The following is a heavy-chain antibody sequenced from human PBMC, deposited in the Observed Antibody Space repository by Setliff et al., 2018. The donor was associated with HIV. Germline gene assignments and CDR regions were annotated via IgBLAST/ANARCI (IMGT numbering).Heavy chain of an antibody. CDR3: ATGGGRYLHEWAY. D-gene: IGHD3-10*01. CDR2: IRSKAYGGTT. J-gene: IGHJ4*03. V-gene: IGHV3-49*04. CDR1: GFTFGDYA. Sequence: PGGSLRLSCTASGFTFGDYAMSWVRQAPGKGLEWVGFIRSKAYGGTTEYAASVKGRFTISRDDSKSIAYLQMNSLKTEDTAVYYCATGGGRYLHEWAYWGQGTVVTVSS.